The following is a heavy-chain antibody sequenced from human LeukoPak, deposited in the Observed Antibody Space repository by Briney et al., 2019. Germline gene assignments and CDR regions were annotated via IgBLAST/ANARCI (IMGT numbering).Heavy chain of an antibody. D-gene: IGHD3-16*01. Sequence: PGGSLRLSCAASGLYFDSHAMHWVRQAPGKGLEWVSFISDTGGDEYYADPVKGRFTISRDNSKNTLYLQMKRPRSEDTAVYFCARAGGDIGAFDVWGPGAVVTVSS. J-gene: IGHJ3*01. CDR1: GLYFDSHA. CDR3: ARAGGDIGAFDV. V-gene: IGHV3-30*04. CDR2: ISDTGGDE.